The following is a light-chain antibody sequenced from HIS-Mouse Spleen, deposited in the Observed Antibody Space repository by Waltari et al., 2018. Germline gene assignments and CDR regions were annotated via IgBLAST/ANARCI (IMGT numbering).Light chain of an antibody. CDR3: QQYGSSPPT. CDR2: GAS. Sequence: EIVFTQSPGPLSLSPGERATLSCRASQSVSSSYLAWYQQKPGQAPRLLIYGASSRATGIPDRFSGSGSGTDFTLTISRLEPEDFAVYYCQQYGSSPPTFGQGTKVEIK. V-gene: IGKV3-20*01. J-gene: IGKJ1*01. CDR1: QSVSSSY.